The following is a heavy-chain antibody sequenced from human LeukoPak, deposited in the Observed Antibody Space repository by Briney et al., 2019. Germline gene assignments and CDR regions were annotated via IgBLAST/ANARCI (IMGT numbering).Heavy chain of an antibody. D-gene: IGHD3-16*02. J-gene: IGHJ4*02. Sequence: GGSLRLSCAASGFTFSSYAMSWVRQAPGKGRNGVSAISGSGGSTYYADSVKGRFTISRDSSKNTLYLQMNSLRAEDTAIYYCAKRGAEVGVTVAPGDYWGQGTLVTVSS. CDR2: ISGSGGST. CDR3: AKRGAEVGVTVAPGDY. V-gene: IGHV3-23*01. CDR1: GFTFSSYA.